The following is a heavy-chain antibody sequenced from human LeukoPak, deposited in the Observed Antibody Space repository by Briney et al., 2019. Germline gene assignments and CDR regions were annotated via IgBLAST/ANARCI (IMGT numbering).Heavy chain of an antibody. CDR2: IYYSGST. CDR1: GGSISSYY. V-gene: IGHV4-59*08. CDR3: ARVYYDFWSGYYTSAWFDP. Sequence: PSETLSLTCTVSGGSISSYYWSWIRQPPGKGLEWIGYIYYSGSTNYNPSLKSRVTISVDTSKNQFSLELSSVTAADTAVYYCARVYYDFWSGYYTSAWFDPWGQGTLVTVSS. D-gene: IGHD3-3*01. J-gene: IGHJ5*02.